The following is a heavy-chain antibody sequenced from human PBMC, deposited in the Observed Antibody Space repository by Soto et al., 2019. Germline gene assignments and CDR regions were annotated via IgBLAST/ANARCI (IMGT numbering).Heavy chain of an antibody. Sequence: QVQLVESGGGVVQPGRSLRLSCAASGFTCSNYGMHWVRQAPGKGLEWVAVISYDGSDKYYAGSVKGRFTISRDNSKNTLYLQMTSLRAEDTAVYYCASPREYGDRQGFDYWGQGTLVTVSS. CDR1: GFTCSNYG. CDR2: ISYDGSDK. V-gene: IGHV3-30*03. CDR3: ASPREYGDRQGFDY. D-gene: IGHD4-17*01. J-gene: IGHJ4*02.